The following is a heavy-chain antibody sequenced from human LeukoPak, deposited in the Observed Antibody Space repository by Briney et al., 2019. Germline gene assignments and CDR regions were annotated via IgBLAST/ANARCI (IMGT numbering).Heavy chain of an antibody. CDR3: ARAYSGYSSRGFDC. CDR2: IWYDGSNK. J-gene: IGHJ4*02. CDR1: GFTFTSYG. Sequence: GGSLRLSCEVSGFTFTSYGMHWVRQAPGKGLEWVADIWYDGSNKYYADSVKGRFTISRDNSKNTVFLQMTSLRADDTAVYYCARAYSGYSSRGFDCWGQGTLVSASS. D-gene: IGHD5-12*01. V-gene: IGHV3-33*01.